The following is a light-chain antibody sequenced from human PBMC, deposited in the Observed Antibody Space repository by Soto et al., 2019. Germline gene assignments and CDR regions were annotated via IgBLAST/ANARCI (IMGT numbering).Light chain of an antibody. Sequence: DIVMTQSPATLSLSPGERATLSCRAIQSVRSNLSWYQQKPGQAPRLLIYDASTRATGVPARFSGSGSGTEFTLTIRSLQSGDFAVYYCQKYINWPPEYNFGQGTTVQIK. V-gene: IGKV3-15*01. CDR3: QKYINWPPEYN. CDR1: QSVRSN. J-gene: IGKJ2*01. CDR2: DAS.